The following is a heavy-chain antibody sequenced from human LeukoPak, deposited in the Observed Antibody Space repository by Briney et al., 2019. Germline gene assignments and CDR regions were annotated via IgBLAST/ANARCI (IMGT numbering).Heavy chain of an antibody. CDR1: GFTFSSYS. CDR2: ISSSSSYI. D-gene: IGHD6-19*01. V-gene: IGHV3-21*04. Sequence: MSGGSLRLSCAASGFTFSSYSMNWVRQAPGKGLEWVSSISSSSSYIYYADSVKGRFTISRDNAKNSLYLQMNSLRAEDTAVYYCATGYSSGADAFDIWGQGTMVTVSS. J-gene: IGHJ3*02. CDR3: ATGYSSGADAFDI.